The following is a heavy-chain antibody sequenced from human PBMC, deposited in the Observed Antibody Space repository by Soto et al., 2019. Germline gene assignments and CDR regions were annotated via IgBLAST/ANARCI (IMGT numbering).Heavy chain of an antibody. CDR1: GGTFSSYA. J-gene: IGHJ5*02. Sequence: GSSVKVSCKASGGTFSSYAISLVRQAPGQGLEWMGGIIPIFGTANYAQKFQGRVTITADESTSTAYMELSSLRFEDTAVYYCARAIVGPTTTGWLDPWGQGTLVTVSS. CDR2: IIPIFGTA. V-gene: IGHV1-69*13. CDR3: ARAIVGPTTTGWLDP. D-gene: IGHD1-26*01.